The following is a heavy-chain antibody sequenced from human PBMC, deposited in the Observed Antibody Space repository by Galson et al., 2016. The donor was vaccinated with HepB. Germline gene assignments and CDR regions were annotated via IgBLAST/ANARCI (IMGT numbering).Heavy chain of an antibody. Sequence: SLRLSCAASGFTVSSYSMTWVRQAPGKGLEWVANIKQDGSEKYYVDSVKGRFTISRDNAKNSLYLQMNSLRGEDTAVYYCARGRGVDCWGQGTRSPSP. CDR2: IKQDGSEK. CDR3: ARGRGVDC. J-gene: IGHJ6*02. CDR1: GFTVSSYS. V-gene: IGHV3-7*03.